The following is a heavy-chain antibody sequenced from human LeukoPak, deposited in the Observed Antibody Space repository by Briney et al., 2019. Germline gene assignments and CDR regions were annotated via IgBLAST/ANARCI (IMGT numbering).Heavy chain of an antibody. CDR3: ARDAEMATTYYYYGMDV. D-gene: IGHD5-24*01. Sequence: GGSLRLSCAASGFTFSSYAMHWVRQAPGKGLEWVAVISYDGSNKYYADSVKGRFTISRDDSKNTLYLQMNSLRAEDTAVYYCARDAEMATTYYYYGMDVWGQGTTVTVSS. J-gene: IGHJ6*02. V-gene: IGHV3-30-3*01. CDR1: GFTFSSYA. CDR2: ISYDGSNK.